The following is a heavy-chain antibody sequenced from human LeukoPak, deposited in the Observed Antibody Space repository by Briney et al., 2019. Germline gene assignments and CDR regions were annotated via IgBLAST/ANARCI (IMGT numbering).Heavy chain of an antibody. D-gene: IGHD3-3*01. CDR1: GFTFSNHW. CDR2: IKSDGSST. J-gene: IGHJ5*02. V-gene: IGHV3-74*01. CDR3: TKSDWFDP. Sequence: PGGSLRLSCAASGFTFSNHWMHWVRQAPGKGLLWVSRIKSDGSSTTYADSVKGRFTISRDNAKNTLYLQVNSLRAEDTAVYYCTKSDWFDPWGQGTLVTVSS.